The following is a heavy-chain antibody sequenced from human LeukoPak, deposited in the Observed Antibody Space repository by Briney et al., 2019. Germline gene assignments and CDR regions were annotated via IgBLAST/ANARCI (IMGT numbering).Heavy chain of an antibody. D-gene: IGHD1-26*01. Sequence: SETLSLTCTVSGGSISSYYWSWIRQPPGKGLEWIGYIYYSGSTNYNPSLKSRVTISVDTSKNQFSLKLSSVTAADTAVYYCARDRSGGATLDYWGQGTLVTVSS. CDR3: ARDRSGGATLDY. V-gene: IGHV4-59*01. CDR2: IYYSGST. J-gene: IGHJ4*02. CDR1: GGSISSYY.